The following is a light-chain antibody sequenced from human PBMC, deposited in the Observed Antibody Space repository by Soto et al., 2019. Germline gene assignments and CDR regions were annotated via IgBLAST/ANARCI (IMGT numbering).Light chain of an antibody. Sequence: VFTQSPVTLSLSPGERATLSCRASQSVAANYLAWSQQKRGQAPRLLIYGASSRATGIPDRFSGSGSGTDFTLTISRLEPEDFAVYYCQQRSNWPRTFGGGTKVDIK. CDR3: QQRSNWPRT. V-gene: IGKV3D-20*02. J-gene: IGKJ4*01. CDR2: GAS. CDR1: QSVAANY.